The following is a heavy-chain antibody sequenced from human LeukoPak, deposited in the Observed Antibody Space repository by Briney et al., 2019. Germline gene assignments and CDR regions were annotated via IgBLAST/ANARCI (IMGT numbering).Heavy chain of an antibody. CDR2: IRYDGSNK. V-gene: IGHV3-30*02. J-gene: IGHJ4*02. CDR3: AKDPKPVRYQYFDY. CDR1: GFTFSNYG. Sequence: PGGSLRLSCAASGFTFSNYGMHWVRQAPGKGLEWVASIRYDGSNKYYADSVKGRFTISRDNSKNTLYLQMNSLRAENTAVYYCAKDPKPVRYQYFDYWGQGTLVTVSS. D-gene: IGHD2-2*01.